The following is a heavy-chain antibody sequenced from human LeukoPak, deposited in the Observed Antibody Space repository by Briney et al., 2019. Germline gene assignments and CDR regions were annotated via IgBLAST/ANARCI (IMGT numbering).Heavy chain of an antibody. CDR2: TYYRSKWYN. J-gene: IGHJ4*02. CDR1: GDSVSTKNSA. CDR3: AGGDDTLSY. Sequence: SQTLSLTCAISGDSVSTKNSAWNWIRQSPSRGLEWLGRTYYRSKWYNDYAVPVKSRITINPDPSKNQFSLHLNSVTPDDTGFYYCAGGDDTLSYWGQGTLVAVSS. V-gene: IGHV6-1*01.